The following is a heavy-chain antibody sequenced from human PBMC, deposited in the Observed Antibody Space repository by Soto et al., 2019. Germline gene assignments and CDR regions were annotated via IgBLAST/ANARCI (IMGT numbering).Heavy chain of an antibody. CDR3: ARDPVYDP. D-gene: IGHD1-20*01. J-gene: IGHJ5*02. CDR1: GYTFTSSG. CDR2: ISAYNGNT. V-gene: IGHV1-18*01. Sequence: VASVKVSCKASGYTFTSSGISWVRQAPGQGLEWMGWISAYNGNTNYAQKLQGRVTMTTDTSTSTAYMEMRSLRSDDAAAYDCARDPVYDPWGQGTLVTVSS.